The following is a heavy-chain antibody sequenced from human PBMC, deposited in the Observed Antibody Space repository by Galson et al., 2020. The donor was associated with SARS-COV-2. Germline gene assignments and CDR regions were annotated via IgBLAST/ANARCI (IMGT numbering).Heavy chain of an antibody. V-gene: IGHV1-3*01. CDR1: GYTFTSYA. Sequence: ASVKVSCKASGYTFTSYAMHWVRQAPGQRLEWMGLINSGNGNTQYSQQFQGRVTITRDTSASTAYMELSSLRSEDTAVYYCARDSLWFGEVKNWFDPWGQGTLVTVSS. D-gene: IGHD3-10*01. CDR2: INSGNGNT. CDR3: ARDSLWFGEVKNWFDP. J-gene: IGHJ5*02.